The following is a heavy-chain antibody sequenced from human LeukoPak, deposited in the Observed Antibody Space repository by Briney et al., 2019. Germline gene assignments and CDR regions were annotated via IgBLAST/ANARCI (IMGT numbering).Heavy chain of an antibody. D-gene: IGHD6-13*01. CDR1: GYTFTSYD. CDR3: ARFSFGSSWYEPYYYYYGMDV. CDR2: MNPNSGNT. V-gene: IGHV1-8*01. J-gene: IGHJ6*02. Sequence: ASVKVSCKASGYTFTSYDINWVRQATGQGLEWMGWMNPNSGNTGCAQKFQGRVTMTRNTSISTAYMELSSLRSEDTAVYYCARFSFGSSWYEPYYYYYGMDVWGQGTTVTVSS.